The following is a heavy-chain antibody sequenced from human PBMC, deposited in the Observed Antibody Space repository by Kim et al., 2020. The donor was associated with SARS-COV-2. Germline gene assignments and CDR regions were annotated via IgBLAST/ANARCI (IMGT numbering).Heavy chain of an antibody. Sequence: GGSLRLSCAASGFTFSSYGMHWVRQAPGKGLEWVAVISYDGSNKYYADSVKGRFTISRDNSKNTLYLQMNSLRAEDTAVYYCAEALPPYYYGSGSYYLTPPYYYYYGVDVWGQGTTVTVSS. V-gene: IGHV3-30*18. D-gene: IGHD3-10*01. CDR2: ISYDGSNK. J-gene: IGHJ6*02. CDR1: GFTFSSYG. CDR3: AEALPPYYYGSGSYYLTPPYYYYYGVDV.